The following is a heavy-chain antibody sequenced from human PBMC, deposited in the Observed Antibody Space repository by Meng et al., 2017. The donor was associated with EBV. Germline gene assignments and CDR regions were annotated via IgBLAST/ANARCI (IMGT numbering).Heavy chain of an antibody. D-gene: IGHD3-10*01. CDR2: FLPRLGAP. V-gene: IGHV1-69*12. CDR3: ASESGRGYTPDY. Sequence: QVDLVQSAAEVKKPGSSVKVSVKTSGGPFRYYAISWVRQAPGQGLEWLGGFLPRLGAPNYAQKFHGRVKITADESTSTHYMDLSSLRSEDTAIYYCASESGRGYTPDYWGQGTLVTVSS. J-gene: IGHJ4*02. CDR1: GGPFRYYA.